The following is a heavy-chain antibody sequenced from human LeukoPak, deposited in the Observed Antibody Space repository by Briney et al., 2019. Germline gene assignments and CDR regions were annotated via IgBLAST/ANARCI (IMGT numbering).Heavy chain of an antibody. V-gene: IGHV3-30-3*01. CDR1: GFTLSSYA. CDR3: ARASAAAGTNWFDP. J-gene: IGHJ5*02. CDR2: ISYDGSNK. Sequence: GRSLRPSCAASGFTLSSYAMHWVRQAPGKGLEWVAVISYDGSNKYYADSVKGRFTISRDNSKNTLYLQMNSLRAEDTAVYYCARASAAAGTNWFDPWGQGTLVTVSS. D-gene: IGHD6-13*01.